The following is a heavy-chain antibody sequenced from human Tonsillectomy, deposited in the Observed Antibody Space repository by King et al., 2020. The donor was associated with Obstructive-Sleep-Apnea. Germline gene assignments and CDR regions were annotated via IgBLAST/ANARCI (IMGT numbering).Heavy chain of an antibody. J-gene: IGHJ4*02. CDR2: ISWNSGSI. D-gene: IGHD3-9*01. CDR1: GFTFDDYA. Sequence: VQLVESGGGLVQPGRSLRLSCAASGFTFDDYAMHWVRQAPGKGLEWVSGISWNSGSIGYADSVKGRFTISRDNAKNSLYLQMNSLRAEDTALYYCAKPSDYDILTGSLKYYFDYWGQGTLVTVSS. V-gene: IGHV3-9*01. CDR3: AKPSDYDILTGSLKYYFDY.